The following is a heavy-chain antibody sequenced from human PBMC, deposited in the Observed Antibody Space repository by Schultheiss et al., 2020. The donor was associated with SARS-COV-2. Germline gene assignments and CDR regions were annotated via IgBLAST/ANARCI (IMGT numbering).Heavy chain of an antibody. V-gene: IGHV4-34*01. Sequence: ESLKISCVASGFSFSSHWMSWVRQAPGKGLEWIGEINHSGSTNYNPSLKSRVTISVDTSKNQFSLKLSSVTAADTAVYYCARRGNSSSRVSGIDYWGQGGLVTVSS. CDR3: ARRGNSSSRVSGIDY. D-gene: IGHD6-19*01. CDR2: INHSGST. J-gene: IGHJ4*02. CDR1: GFSFSSHW.